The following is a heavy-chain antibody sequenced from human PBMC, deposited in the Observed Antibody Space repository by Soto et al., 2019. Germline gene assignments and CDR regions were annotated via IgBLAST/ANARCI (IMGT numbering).Heavy chain of an antibody. CDR3: ARVAAVDTAMGLLPSYWYFDL. Sequence: PSEILALPCTVVEGSSSSYYWSWIRQPPGKGLEWIGYIYYSGSTNYNPSLKSRVTISVDTSKNQFSLKLSSVTAADTAVYYCARVAAVDTAMGLLPSYWYFDLRVRGTLVTVSS. D-gene: IGHD5-18*01. CDR1: EGSSSSYY. J-gene: IGHJ2*01. CDR2: IYYSGST. V-gene: IGHV4-59*01.